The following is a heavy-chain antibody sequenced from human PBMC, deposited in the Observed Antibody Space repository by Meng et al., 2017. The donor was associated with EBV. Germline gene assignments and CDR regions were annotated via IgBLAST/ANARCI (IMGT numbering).Heavy chain of an antibody. J-gene: IGHJ5*02. CDR1: GFSLSTSGVG. CDR2: IYWDDDK. D-gene: IGHD6-13*01. CDR3: AHRRDEYSSSWYGWFDP. Sequence: ITLKVSGPTLVKPQQTLTLTCTFSGFSLSTSGVGVGWIRQPPGKALEWLALIYWDDDKRYSPSLKSRLTITKDTSKNQVVLTMTNMDPVDTATYYCAHRRDEYSSSWYGWFDPWGQGTLVTVSS. V-gene: IGHV2-5*02.